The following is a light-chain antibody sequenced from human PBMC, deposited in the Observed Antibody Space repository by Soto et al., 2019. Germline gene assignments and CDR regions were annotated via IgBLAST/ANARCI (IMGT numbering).Light chain of an antibody. CDR2: YIS. CDR3: KQYNNWPGT. V-gene: IGKV3D-15*01. J-gene: IGKJ1*01. Sequence: EIVMTQSPATLSVSPGETASLSCRASQSAGNFLAWYQQKPGQAPRLLIYYISTRATGIPARFSGSGSGTEFTLTIRSLQSEDFAVYFCKQYNNWPGTFGQGTKVDIK. CDR1: QSAGNF.